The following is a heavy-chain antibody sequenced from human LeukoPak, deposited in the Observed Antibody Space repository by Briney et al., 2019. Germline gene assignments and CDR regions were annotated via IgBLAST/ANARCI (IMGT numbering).Heavy chain of an antibody. Sequence: GGSLRLSCAASGFSISTYWMTWVRQAPGKGLEWVANIKQDGSEEYYVDSVKGRFTVSRDNAKNSLYLQMNSLRAEDTAVYYCASRVGRDYRGQGTLVTVSS. CDR1: GFSISTYW. V-gene: IGHV3-7*01. J-gene: IGHJ4*02. CDR2: IKQDGSEE. CDR3: ASRVGRDY. D-gene: IGHD2-15*01.